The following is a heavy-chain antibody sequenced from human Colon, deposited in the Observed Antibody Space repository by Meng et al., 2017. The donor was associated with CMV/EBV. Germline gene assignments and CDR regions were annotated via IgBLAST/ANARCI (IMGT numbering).Heavy chain of an antibody. J-gene: IGHJ5*01. V-gene: IGHV4-59*12. CDR2: VFHSGDT. Sequence: SETLSLTCTVSGGSISSYYWSWIRQPPGKGLEWIGSVFHSGDTFYNPSLKSRVILSVDTPKNQFSLKVTSVTAADTAVYYCVRDRDFWSGPQFDSWGQGNLVTVSS. CDR3: VRDRDFWSGPQFDS. CDR1: GGSISSYY. D-gene: IGHD3-3*01.